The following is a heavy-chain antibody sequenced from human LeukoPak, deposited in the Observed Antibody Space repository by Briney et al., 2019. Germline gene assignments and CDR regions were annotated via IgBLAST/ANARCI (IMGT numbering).Heavy chain of an antibody. CDR3: AHRSQVLVGATALYYFDY. J-gene: IGHJ4*02. V-gene: IGHV2-5*01. CDR1: GFSLSTSGVG. D-gene: IGHD1-26*01. CDR2: FYWNDDK. Sequence: SGPTLVNPTQTLTLTCTFSGFSLSTSGVGVGWIRQPPGKALEWLALFYWNDDKRYSPSLKSRLTITKDTSKNQVVLTMTNMDPVDTATYYCAHRSQVLVGATALYYFDYWGQGTLVTVSP.